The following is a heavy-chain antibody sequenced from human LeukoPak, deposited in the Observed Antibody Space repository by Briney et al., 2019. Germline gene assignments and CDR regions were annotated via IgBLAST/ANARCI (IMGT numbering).Heavy chain of an antibody. CDR3: ARGTDSGSSTRGGAFEI. V-gene: IGHV3-48*03. CDR1: GFTFSSND. J-gene: IGHJ3*02. Sequence: GGSLRLSCAASGFTFSSNDMNWVRQAPGKGLEWVSYICSGGSVLYYTDSVKGRFTIYSDNAKISLYLQMTSLRVEETAIYYCARGTDSGSSTRGGAFEIWGQGTMVTVSS. D-gene: IGHD1-26*01. CDR2: ICSGGSVL.